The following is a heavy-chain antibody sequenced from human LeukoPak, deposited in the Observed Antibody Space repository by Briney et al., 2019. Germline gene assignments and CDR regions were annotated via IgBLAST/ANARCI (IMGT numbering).Heavy chain of an antibody. CDR1: GGSISSSSYY. D-gene: IGHD2/OR15-2a*01. J-gene: IGHJ4*02. CDR3: ARALYYSYYFDY. CDR2: IYYSGGT. Sequence: SETLSLTCTVSGGSISSSSYYWGWIRQPPGKGLEWIGSIYYSGGTYYNPSLKSRVTISVDTSKNQFSLKLSSVTAADTAVYYCARALYYSYYFDYWGQGTLVTVSS. V-gene: IGHV4-39*07.